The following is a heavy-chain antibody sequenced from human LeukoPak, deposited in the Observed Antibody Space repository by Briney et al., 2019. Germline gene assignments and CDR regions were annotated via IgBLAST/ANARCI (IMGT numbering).Heavy chain of an antibody. D-gene: IGHD2-2*01. CDR1: GGSISSSSYY. V-gene: IGHV4-39*01. J-gene: IGHJ4*02. CDR3: ARRVGTSSAWAFDY. CDR2: IYYSGST. Sequence: SETLSLTCTVSGGSISSSSYYWGWIRQPPGKGLEWIGSIYYSGSTYYNPSLKSRVTISADTSKNQFSLKLSSVTAADTAVYYCARRVGTSSAWAFDYWGQGTLVTVSS.